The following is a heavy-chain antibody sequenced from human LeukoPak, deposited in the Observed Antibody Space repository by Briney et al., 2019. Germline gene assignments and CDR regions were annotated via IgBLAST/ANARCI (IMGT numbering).Heavy chain of an antibody. V-gene: IGHV4-34*01. CDR1: GGSFSGYY. Sequence: SETLPPTCAVYGGSFSGYYWSWIRQPPGKGLEWIGEINHSGSTTYNPSLKSRVTISVDTSKNQFSLKLSSVTAADTAVYYCARGGATMVRGTSYYYMDVWVKGTTVTVSS. J-gene: IGHJ6*03. CDR3: ARGGATMVRGTSYYYMDV. D-gene: IGHD3-10*01. CDR2: INHSGST.